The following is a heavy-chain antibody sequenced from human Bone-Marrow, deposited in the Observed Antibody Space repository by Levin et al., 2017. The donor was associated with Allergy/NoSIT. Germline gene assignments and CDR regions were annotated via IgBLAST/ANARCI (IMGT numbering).Heavy chain of an antibody. CDR1: EDTFVSYS. D-gene: IGHD4-23*01. CDR3: ARPLAYGGTDAFDI. CDR2: IIPSLDIE. V-gene: IGHV1-69*02. Sequence: AASVKVSCKASEDTFVSYSVTWVRQAPGQGLEWMGRIIPSLDIEKYAQKFEDRVTITAVKSTTTVYLELGSLRSDDTAVYYCARPLAYGGTDAFDIWGQGTMLTVSS. J-gene: IGHJ3*02.